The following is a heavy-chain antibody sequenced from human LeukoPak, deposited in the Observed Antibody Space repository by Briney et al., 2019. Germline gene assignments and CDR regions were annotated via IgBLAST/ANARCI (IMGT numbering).Heavy chain of an antibody. D-gene: IGHD4/OR15-4a*01. CDR3: ARDRGAMVSPELDY. Sequence: VASVKVSCKASGGTFSSYAISWVRQAPGQGLEWMGGIIPIFGTANYAQKFQGRVTITTDESTSTAYMELSSLRSEDTAVYYCARDRGAMVSPELDYWGQGTLVTVSS. CDR2: IIPIFGTA. CDR1: GGTFSSYA. J-gene: IGHJ4*02. V-gene: IGHV1-69*05.